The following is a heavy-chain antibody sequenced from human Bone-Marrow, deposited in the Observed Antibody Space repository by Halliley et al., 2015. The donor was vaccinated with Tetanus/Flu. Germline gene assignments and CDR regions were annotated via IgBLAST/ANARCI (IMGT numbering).Heavy chain of an antibody. V-gene: IGHV4-4*02. CDR3: ARVGDSGFGAHSYGLDV. J-gene: IGHJ6*01. D-gene: IGHD3-16*01. Sequence: SLRLSCTVSGGSIDSAHWWSWVRQSPRKGLEWIGEIYFSGSTNYNPSLKSRVTISLDKSENQFSLNLSSVTAADTALYYCARVGDSGFGAHSYGLDVWGQGTMVTVSS. CDR2: IYFSGST. CDR1: GGSIDSAHW.